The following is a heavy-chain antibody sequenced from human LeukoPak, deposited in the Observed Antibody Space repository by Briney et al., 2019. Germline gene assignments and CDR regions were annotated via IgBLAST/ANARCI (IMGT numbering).Heavy chain of an antibody. V-gene: IGHV1-69*01. D-gene: IGHD1-26*01. CDR2: IIPSFGTA. J-gene: IGHJ6*03. CDR3: ARAVGLNIVGFYYYYYMDV. Sequence: EASVKVSCKASGGTFSSYAISWVRQAPGQGLEWMGGIIPSFGTANYAQKFQGRVTITADESTSTAYMELSSLRSEDTAVYYCARAVGLNIVGFYYYYYMDVWGKGTTVTVSS. CDR1: GGTFSSYA.